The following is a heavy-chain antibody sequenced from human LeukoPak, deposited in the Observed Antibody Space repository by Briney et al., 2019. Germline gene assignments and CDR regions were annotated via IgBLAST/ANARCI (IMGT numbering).Heavy chain of an antibody. CDR1: GYTFIGYY. Sequence: ASVKVSCKASGYTFIGYYIHWVRQAPGQGLEWMGWINPNSGGTNYVQKFQGRVTMTRDTSISTAYMDLSRLRSDDTAVYYCARGLWSGRYPNQNAFDIWGQGTLVTVSS. D-gene: IGHD3-3*01. V-gene: IGHV1-2*02. CDR2: INPNSGGT. CDR3: ARGLWSGRYPNQNAFDI. J-gene: IGHJ3*02.